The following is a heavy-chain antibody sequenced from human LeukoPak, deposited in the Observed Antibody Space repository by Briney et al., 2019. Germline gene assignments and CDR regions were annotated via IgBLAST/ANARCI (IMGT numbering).Heavy chain of an antibody. Sequence: GGSLRLSCTASGFTFGDYTMNWFRQAPGKGLEWVGFIRSKAYSGTTQYAESVKDRFTISRDDSKCIAYLQMNSLKTEDTAVYYCTRQWELPGTDFDYWGQGTLVTVSS. J-gene: IGHJ4*02. V-gene: IGHV3-49*03. D-gene: IGHD1-26*01. CDR3: TRQWELPGTDFDY. CDR2: IRSKAYSGTT. CDR1: GFTFGDYT.